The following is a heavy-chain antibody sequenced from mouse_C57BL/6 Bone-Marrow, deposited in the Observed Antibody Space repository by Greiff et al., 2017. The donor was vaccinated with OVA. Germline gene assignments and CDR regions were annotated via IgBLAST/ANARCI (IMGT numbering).Heavy chain of an antibody. V-gene: IGHV5-6*01. J-gene: IGHJ3*01. Sequence: EVQLVESGGDLVKPGGSLKLSCAASGFTFSSYGMSWVRQTPDKRLEWVATISSGGSYTYYPDSVKGRFTISRDNAKNTLYLQMSSLKSEDTAMYYCARQNWDFSWFAYWGQGTLVTVSA. CDR1: GFTFSSYG. D-gene: IGHD4-1*01. CDR2: ISSGGSYT. CDR3: ARQNWDFSWFAY.